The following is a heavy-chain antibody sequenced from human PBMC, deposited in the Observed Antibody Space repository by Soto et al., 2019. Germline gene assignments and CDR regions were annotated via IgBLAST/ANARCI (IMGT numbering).Heavy chain of an antibody. CDR2: INAGNGNT. CDR3: ASWGDNNWFDP. CDR1: GYTFTSYG. J-gene: IGHJ5*02. Sequence: ASVKVSCKASGYTFTSYGISWVRQAPGQRLEWMGWINAGNGNTKYSQKLQGRVTMTTDTSTSTAYMELRSLRSDDTAVYYCASWGDNNWFDPWGQGTLVTVS. D-gene: IGHD3-10*01. V-gene: IGHV1-18*01.